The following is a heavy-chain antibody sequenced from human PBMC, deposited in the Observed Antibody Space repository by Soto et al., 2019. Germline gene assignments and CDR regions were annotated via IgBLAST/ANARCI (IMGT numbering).Heavy chain of an antibody. CDR2: IYPGDSDT. V-gene: IGHV5-51*01. D-gene: IGHD3-10*01. Sequence: PGESLKITCQGSGYSFTSYWIGWVRQMPGKGLEWMWIIYPGDSDTRYSPCFQGQVTSSADKSISSAYLQWSRLKASGTDMYYWERPIMGVSLVREAFDFWGQGTRVSV. J-gene: IGHJ3*01. CDR3: ERPIMGVSLVREAFDF. CDR1: GYSFTSYW.